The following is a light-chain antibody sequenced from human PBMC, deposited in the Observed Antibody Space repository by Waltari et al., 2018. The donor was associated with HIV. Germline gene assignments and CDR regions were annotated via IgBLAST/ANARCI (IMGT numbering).Light chain of an antibody. J-gene: IGKJ1*01. CDR2: EAS. CDR3: QQYMSYWA. Sequence: DFQVTQSPSAVSASVGDRVTITCRANQRLKDWLAWYQQKPGKAPKILIYEASNLHAGVPLRFRGTGDGTEFTLTIDSLQPEDAATYYCQQYMSYWAFGQGTTVEIK. CDR1: QRLKDW. V-gene: IGKV1-5*03.